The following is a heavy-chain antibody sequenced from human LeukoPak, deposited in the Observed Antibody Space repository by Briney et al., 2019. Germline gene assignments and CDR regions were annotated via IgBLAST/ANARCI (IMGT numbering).Heavy chain of an antibody. Sequence: SETLSLTCAVYGGSFSGYYWSWIRQPPGKGLEWIGEINHSGSTNYNPSLKSRVTISVDTSKNQFSLKLTSVTAADTAVYYCARAQWLQPFFDYWGQGTLVTVSS. CDR2: INHSGST. CDR3: ARAQWLQPFFDY. D-gene: IGHD5-24*01. J-gene: IGHJ4*02. V-gene: IGHV4-34*01. CDR1: GGSFSGYY.